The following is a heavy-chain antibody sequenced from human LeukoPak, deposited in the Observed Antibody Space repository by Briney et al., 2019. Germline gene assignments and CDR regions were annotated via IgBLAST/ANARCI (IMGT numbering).Heavy chain of an antibody. D-gene: IGHD4-11*01. V-gene: IGHV4-34*10. CDR3: ARLDYSKFDY. Sequence: SETLSLTCAVYGGSFSGYYWSWIRQPPGKGLEWIGEINHSGSTNYNPSLKSRVTMTSDTSTTTVYMEVSSLRSDDTAVYYCARLDYSKFDYWGQGILVTVSS. CDR1: GGSFSGYY. CDR2: INHSGST. J-gene: IGHJ4*02.